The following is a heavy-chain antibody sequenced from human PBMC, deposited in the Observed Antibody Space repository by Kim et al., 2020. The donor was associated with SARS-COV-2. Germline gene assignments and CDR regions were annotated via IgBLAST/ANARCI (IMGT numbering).Heavy chain of an antibody. V-gene: IGHV6-1*01. CDR3: ASGGGVAGYYYYGMDV. D-gene: IGHD6-19*01. Sequence: SQTLSLTCAISGDRVSSNSAAWHWIRQSPSRGLEWLGRTYYRSKWYNDYAVSVKSRITINPDTSKNQFSLQLNSVTPEDTAVYYCASGGGVAGYYYYGMDVWGQGTTVTVSS. CDR1: GDRVSSNSAA. CDR2: TYYRSKWYN. J-gene: IGHJ6*02.